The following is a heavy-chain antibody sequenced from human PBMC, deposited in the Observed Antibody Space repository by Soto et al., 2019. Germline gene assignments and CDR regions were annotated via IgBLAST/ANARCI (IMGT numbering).Heavy chain of an antibody. CDR2: IIPIRGIA. Sequence: QVQLVQSGAEVKKPRSSVKVYCKASGVTFSSYTISWVRQAPGQGLEWMGRIIPIRGIANYAQKFQGRVTITAGKATITAYMELSSLRSEDTAVYYCSSSCYYFWCGYSEFFCFHPWGQGTLVTVSS. V-gene: IGHV1-69*02. D-gene: IGHD3-3*01. CDR3: SSSCYYFWCGYSEFFCFHP. J-gene: IGHJ5*02. CDR1: GVTFSSYT.